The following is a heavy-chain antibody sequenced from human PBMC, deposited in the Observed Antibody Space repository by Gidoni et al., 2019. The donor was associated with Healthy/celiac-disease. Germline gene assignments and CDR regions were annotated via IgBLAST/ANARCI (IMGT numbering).Heavy chain of an antibody. V-gene: IGHV3-11*06. D-gene: IGHD2-15*01. CDR3: ARDRYCSGGSCYGAVDY. CDR2: ISSSSSYT. CDR1: GFTFSDYY. Sequence: QVQLVESGGGLVKPGGSLRLSCAASGFTFSDYYMSWIRQAPGKGLEWVSYISSSSSYTNYADSVKGRFTISRDNAKNSLYLQMNSLRAEDTAVYYCARDRYCSGGSCYGAVDYWGQGTLVTVSS. J-gene: IGHJ4*02.